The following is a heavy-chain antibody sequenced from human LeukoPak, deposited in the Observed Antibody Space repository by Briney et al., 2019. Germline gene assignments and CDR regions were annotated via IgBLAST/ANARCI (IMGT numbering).Heavy chain of an antibody. J-gene: IGHJ4*02. V-gene: IGHV3-74*01. CDR1: GFTFSSYW. CDR2: INSDGSST. CDR3: AMGRGRYTVTTRPLDY. D-gene: IGHD4-17*01. Sequence: GGSLRLSCAASGFTFSSYWMHWVRHAPGKGLAWVSRINSDGSSTSYADSVKGRFTISRDNSKNTLYLQMNSLRAEDTAVYYCAMGRGRYTVTTRPLDYWGQGTLVTVSS.